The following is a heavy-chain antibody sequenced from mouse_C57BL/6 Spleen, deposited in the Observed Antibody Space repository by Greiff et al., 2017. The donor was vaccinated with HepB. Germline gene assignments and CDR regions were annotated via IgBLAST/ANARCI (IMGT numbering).Heavy chain of an antibody. Sequence: EVKVVESGGGLVKPGGSLKLSCAASGFTFSDYGMHWVRQAPEKGLEWVAYISSGSSTIYYADTVKGRFTISRDNAKNTLFLQMTSLRSEDTAMYYCAREGWLLPYFDYWGQGTTLTVSS. CDR2: ISSGSSTI. CDR1: GFTFSDYG. CDR3: AREGWLLPYFDY. D-gene: IGHD2-3*01. J-gene: IGHJ2*01. V-gene: IGHV5-17*01.